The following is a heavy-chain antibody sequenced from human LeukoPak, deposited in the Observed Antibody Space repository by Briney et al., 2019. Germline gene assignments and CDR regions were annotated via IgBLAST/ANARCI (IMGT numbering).Heavy chain of an antibody. J-gene: IGHJ4*02. CDR2: IYYSGST. CDR3: ARHRGSGYPYFDY. V-gene: IGHV4-59*01. D-gene: IGHD3-22*01. Sequence: SETLSLACTVSGGSINNYYWSWIRQPPGKGLEWIGYIYYSGSTNYNPSLKSRVTISVDTSKNQFSLKLSSLTAADTAVYYCARHRGSGYPYFDYWGQGTLVTVSS. CDR1: GGSINNYY.